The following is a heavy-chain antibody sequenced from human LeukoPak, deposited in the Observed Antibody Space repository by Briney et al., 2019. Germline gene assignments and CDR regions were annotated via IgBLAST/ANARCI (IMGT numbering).Heavy chain of an antibody. V-gene: IGHV4-59*11. CDR3: ARDRSTIGMDV. Sequence: SETLSLTCTVSGGSITSHYWRWIRQPPGQGLEWIGYMYYSGITNYNPSLKSRVTISVDTSKNQFSLKLSSVTAADTAVYYCARDRSTIGMDVWGQGTTVTVSS. CDR2: MYYSGIT. CDR1: GGSITSHY. D-gene: IGHD1-1*01. J-gene: IGHJ6*02.